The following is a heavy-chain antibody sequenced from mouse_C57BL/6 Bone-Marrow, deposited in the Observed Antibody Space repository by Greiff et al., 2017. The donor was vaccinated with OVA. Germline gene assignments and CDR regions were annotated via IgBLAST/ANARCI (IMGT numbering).Heavy chain of an antibody. J-gene: IGHJ2*01. D-gene: IGHD2-2*01. Sequence: EVQLQQSGPELVKPGASVKIPCKASGYTFTDYNMDWVKQSHGKSLEWIGDINPNNGGTINNQKFKGKATLTVDKSSSTAYMELRSLTSEDTAVYYCARCYGYVFDYWGQGTTLTVSS. CDR1: GYTFTDYN. CDR2: INPNNGGT. V-gene: IGHV1-18*01. CDR3: ARCYGYVFDY.